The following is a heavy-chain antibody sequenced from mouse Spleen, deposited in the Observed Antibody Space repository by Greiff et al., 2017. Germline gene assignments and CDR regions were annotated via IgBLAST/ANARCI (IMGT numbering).Heavy chain of an antibody. CDR1: GFTFSSYG. V-gene: IGHV5-9-2*01. CDR2: ISGGGSYT. CDR3: ARLITTVVEDAMDY. Sequence: EVKLMESGGGLVKPGGSLKLSCAASGFTFSSYGMSWVRQTPEKRLEWVATISGGGSYTYYPDSVKGRFTISRDNAKNNLYLQMSSLRSEDTALYYCARLITTVVEDAMDYWGQGTSVTVSS. D-gene: IGHD1-1*01. J-gene: IGHJ4*01.